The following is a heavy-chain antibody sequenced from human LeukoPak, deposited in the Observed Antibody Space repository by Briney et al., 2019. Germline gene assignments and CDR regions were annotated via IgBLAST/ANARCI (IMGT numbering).Heavy chain of an antibody. J-gene: IGHJ4*02. CDR1: GGSISSSTYY. Sequence: SETLSLTCTVSGGSISSSTYYCAWIRQPPGKGLEWIGTIYYSGSTYYNSSLKSRVTISVDTSETQFSLKLTSVTAADTAVYYCARTSSSGLVGGYYFDYWGQGTLVTVSS. V-gene: IGHV4-39*01. D-gene: IGHD6-19*01. CDR2: IYYSGST. CDR3: ARTSSSGLVGGYYFDY.